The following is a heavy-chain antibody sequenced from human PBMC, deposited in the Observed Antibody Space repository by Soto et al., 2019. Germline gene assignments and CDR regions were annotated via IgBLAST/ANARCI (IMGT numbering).Heavy chain of an antibody. CDR1: GFTFSSYA. J-gene: IGHJ4*02. CDR3: ARPRGVSGSGKEAIDY. CDR2: ISGSGGSS. V-gene: IGHV3-23*01. D-gene: IGHD3-22*01. Sequence: HPGGSLRLSCAASGFTFSSYAMSWVRPAPGKGLEWVSGISGSGGSSYYADFVKGRFTISRDNSKNTLYLQMNSLRAEDTAVYYCARPRGVSGSGKEAIDYWGQGTLVTVSS.